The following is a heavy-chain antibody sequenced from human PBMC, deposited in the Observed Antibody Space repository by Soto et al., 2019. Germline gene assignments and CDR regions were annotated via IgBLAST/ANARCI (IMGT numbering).Heavy chain of an antibody. V-gene: IGHV3-30-3*01. Sequence: VGSLRLCCAASGFTFNTYALHWVRHAPGKGLEWVAVISYDGTNKYYAESVEGRFTISRDNSKNTLLLQMNSLRADDTAVYYCAREEGGYSGYDANWFDPWGQGTLVTVSS. CDR2: ISYDGTNK. CDR3: AREEGGYSGYDANWFDP. J-gene: IGHJ5*02. D-gene: IGHD5-12*01. CDR1: GFTFNTYA.